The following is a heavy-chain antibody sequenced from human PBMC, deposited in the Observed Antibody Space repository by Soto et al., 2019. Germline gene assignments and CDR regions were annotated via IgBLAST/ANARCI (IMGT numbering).Heavy chain of an antibody. D-gene: IGHD4-17*01. J-gene: IGHJ6*03. CDR3: ARATVTTDYYMYV. CDR2: IWYDGSNN. Sequence: QVQLVESGGGVVQPGRSLRLSCAASGFTFSSYGMHWVRQAPGKGLEWVAVIWYDGSNNYYADSVKGRFTISRDNSKNTLYLKMNSLGAEDTAVYYCARATVTTDYYMYVWGKGTTVTVSS. V-gene: IGHV3-33*01. CDR1: GFTFSSYG.